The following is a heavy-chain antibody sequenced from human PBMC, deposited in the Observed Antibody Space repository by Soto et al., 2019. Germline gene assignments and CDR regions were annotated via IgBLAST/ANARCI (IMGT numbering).Heavy chain of an antibody. CDR2: LSGSSLNT. J-gene: IGHJ6*02. CDR1: GFTFGNYA. CDR3: TTQFFLSSRKPPEDV. V-gene: IGHV3-23*01. Sequence: EVRLLESGGGLVQPGGSLRLSCAASGFTFGNYAMTWVRQGPGRGLEWVSALSGSSLNTYYADSVKGRFTISRDNSKNTMYLEMNNLRVDDTAVYYCTTQFFLSSRKPPEDVWGQGTPVAVSS.